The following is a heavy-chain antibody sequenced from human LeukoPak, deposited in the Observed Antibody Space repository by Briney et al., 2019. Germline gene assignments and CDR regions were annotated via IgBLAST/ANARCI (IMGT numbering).Heavy chain of an antibody. V-gene: IGHV5-51*01. Sequence: GESLKISCKGSGYSFTTHWIGGVRQKPGKGLEWMGIIFPGDSDTIYSPSFQGQVTISADKSISTASLHWSSLKASDTAMYYCATSESQTKFDYWGQGTLVTVSS. J-gene: IGHJ4*02. CDR3: ATSESQTKFDY. CDR2: IFPGDSDT. CDR1: GYSFTTHW. D-gene: IGHD1/OR15-1a*01.